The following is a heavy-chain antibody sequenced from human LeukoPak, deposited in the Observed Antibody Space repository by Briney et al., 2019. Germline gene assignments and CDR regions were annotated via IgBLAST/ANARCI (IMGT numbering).Heavy chain of an antibody. CDR1: GGSISSSNW. CDR3: ARSGSGSYYLAY. Sequence: SGTLSLTCAVSGGSISSSNWWSWVRQPPGKGLEWIGEIYHSGSSNYNPSLKSRVTISLDKSKNQFSLNLSSVTAADMAVYYCARSGSGSYYLAYWGQGTLVIVSS. J-gene: IGHJ4*02. V-gene: IGHV4-4*02. D-gene: IGHD3-10*01. CDR2: IYHSGSS.